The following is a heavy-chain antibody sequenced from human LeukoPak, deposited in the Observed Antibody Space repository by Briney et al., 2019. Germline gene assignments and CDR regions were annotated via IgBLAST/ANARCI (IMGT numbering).Heavy chain of an antibody. D-gene: IGHD1-14*01. CDR2: TDGNNK. CDR1: GFAFTTYA. CDR3: AKDLIAGSPDYFDH. V-gene: IGHV3-30*14. Sequence: GGSLRLSCVASGFAFTTYAVHWVRQAPGKGLEWVAVTDGNNKFYAYSVIGRFTISSDKSTNTLYLQMNSLRPEDTAVYYCAKDLIAGSPDYFDHWGQGTLVTVSS. J-gene: IGHJ4*02.